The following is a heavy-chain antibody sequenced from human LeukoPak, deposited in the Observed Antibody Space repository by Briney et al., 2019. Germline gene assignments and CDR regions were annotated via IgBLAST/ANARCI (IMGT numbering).Heavy chain of an antibody. D-gene: IGHD1-26*01. J-gene: IGHJ4*02. CDR3: ASGTPGLSGSYGAFDN. Sequence: SVKVSCKASGGTFSSYTISWVRQAPGQGLEWMGRIIPILGIANYAQKFQGRVTITADKSTSTAYMELSSLRAEDTAVYHCASGTPGLSGSYGAFDNWGQGTLVAVSS. CDR1: GGTFSSYT. V-gene: IGHV1-69*02. CDR2: IIPILGIA.